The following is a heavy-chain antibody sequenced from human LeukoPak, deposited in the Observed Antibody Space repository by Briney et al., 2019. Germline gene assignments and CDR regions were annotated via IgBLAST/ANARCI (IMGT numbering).Heavy chain of an antibody. V-gene: IGHV3-30*18. CDR3: AKEVDSGYDLFDY. CDR2: ISYDGSNK. CDR1: GFTVSSYG. D-gene: IGHD5-12*01. J-gene: IGHJ4*02. Sequence: GGSLRLSCAASGFTVSSYGMHWVRQAPGKGLEWVAVISYDGSNKYYADSVKGRFTISRDNSKNTLYLQMNSLRAEDTAVYYCAKEVDSGYDLFDYWGQGTLVTVSS.